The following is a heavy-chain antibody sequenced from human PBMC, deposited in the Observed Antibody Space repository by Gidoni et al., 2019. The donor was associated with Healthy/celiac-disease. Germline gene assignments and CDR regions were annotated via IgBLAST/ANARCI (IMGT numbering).Heavy chain of an antibody. J-gene: IGHJ6*02. V-gene: IGHV3-23*01. CDR3: AKGFYSIAPGYYYGMDV. CDR2: ISGSGGST. D-gene: IGHD2-21*01. Sequence: EVQLLESGGGLVQPGGSLRLSCAASGFTFSSYAMSCVRQAPGKGLEWVSAISGSGGSTYYADSVKGRFTISRDNSKNTLYLQMNSLRAEDTAVYYCAKGFYSIAPGYYYGMDVWGQGTTVTVSS. CDR1: GFTFSSYA.